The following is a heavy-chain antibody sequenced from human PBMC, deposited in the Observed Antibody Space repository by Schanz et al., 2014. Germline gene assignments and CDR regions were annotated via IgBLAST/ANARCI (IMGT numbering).Heavy chain of an antibody. Sequence: QVQLVESGGGVVQPGRSLRLSCAGSGFSFSDYGMHWVRQAPGRGLEWVAVISYHGSERYYADSVKGRFTISRDTAKNTVFLQMNNLRAEDTAVYYCARGASRDYFAMDVWGQGTTVTVSS. CDR1: GFSFSDYG. CDR3: ARGASRDYFAMDV. CDR2: ISYHGSER. V-gene: IGHV3-30*03. J-gene: IGHJ6*02.